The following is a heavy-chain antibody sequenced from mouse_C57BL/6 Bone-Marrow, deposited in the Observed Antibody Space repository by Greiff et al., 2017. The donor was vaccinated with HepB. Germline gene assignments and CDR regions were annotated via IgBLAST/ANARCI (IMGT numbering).Heavy chain of an antibody. Sequence: QVQLQQPGAELVKPGASVKLSCKASGYTFTSYWMHWVKQRPGQGLEWIGMITPNSGSTNYNEKFKSKDTLTVDKSSSTAYIQLSSLTSEDSAVYYCTRRGIYDYALYYWGQGTTLTVSS. V-gene: IGHV1-64*01. J-gene: IGHJ2*01. D-gene: IGHD2-4*01. CDR2: ITPNSGST. CDR1: GYTFTSYW. CDR3: TRRGIYDYALYY.